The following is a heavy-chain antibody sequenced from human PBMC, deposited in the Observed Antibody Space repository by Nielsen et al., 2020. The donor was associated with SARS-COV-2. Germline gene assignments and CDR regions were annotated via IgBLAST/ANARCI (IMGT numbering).Heavy chain of an antibody. CDR3: AREFNSGYYGNWFDP. J-gene: IGHJ5*02. Sequence: GESLKISCAASGFTFSSYGMHWVRQAPGKGLEWVAIIYYDGSKKYYADSVNGRFTISRDNSKNTLYLQMNSLRGEDTAVYYCAREFNSGYYGNWFDPWGQGTLVTVSS. CDR1: GFTFSSYG. CDR2: IYYDGSKK. V-gene: IGHV3-33*01. D-gene: IGHD3-22*01.